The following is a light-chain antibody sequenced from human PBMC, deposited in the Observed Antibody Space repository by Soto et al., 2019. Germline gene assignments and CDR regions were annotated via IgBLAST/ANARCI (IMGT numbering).Light chain of an antibody. CDR3: QQSYSSLPIT. Sequence: DIQMTQSPSSLSASVGDRVTITCRASQSISSYLNWYRQKPGKAPNLLIYAASTLQSGVPSRFSGSGSGTEFTLTISSLQPEDFATYYCQQSYSSLPITCGQGTRLEV. CDR1: QSISSY. V-gene: IGKV1-39*01. J-gene: IGKJ5*01. CDR2: AAS.